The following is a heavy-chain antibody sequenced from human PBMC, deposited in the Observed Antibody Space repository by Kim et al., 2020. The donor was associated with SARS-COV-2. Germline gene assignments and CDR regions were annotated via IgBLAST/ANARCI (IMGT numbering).Heavy chain of an antibody. Sequence: GGSLRLSCAASGFTFSSYAMHWVRQAPGKGLEWVAVIWYDGSNKYYADSVKGRFTISRDNSKNTLYLQMNSLRAEDTAVYYCAKDYDFWSGYPDYWGQGT. J-gene: IGHJ4*02. CDR2: IWYDGSNK. D-gene: IGHD3-3*01. V-gene: IGHV3-33*06. CDR1: GFTFSSYA. CDR3: AKDYDFWSGYPDY.